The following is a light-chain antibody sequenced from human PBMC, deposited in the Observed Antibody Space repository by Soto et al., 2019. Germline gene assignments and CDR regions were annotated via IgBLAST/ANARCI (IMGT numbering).Light chain of an antibody. CDR2: GAS. V-gene: IGKV3-20*01. CDR1: QSVSSNS. CDR3: QQYGTSPYT. J-gene: IGKJ2*01. Sequence: EVLLTQSPGTLSLSPGDRATLSCRASQSVSSNSLAWYQQKPGQAPRLLIYGASGRATGIPDRFSGSGSGTDFTLIISRLEPEDFAVYYCQQYGTSPYTFGQGTRLE.